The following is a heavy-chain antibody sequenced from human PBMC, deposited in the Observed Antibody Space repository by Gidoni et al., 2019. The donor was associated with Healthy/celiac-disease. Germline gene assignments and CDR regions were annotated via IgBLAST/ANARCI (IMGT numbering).Heavy chain of an antibody. V-gene: IGHV3-23*01. CDR3: AKDRIYSSSWYSLDAFDI. CDR2: ISGSGGST. J-gene: IGHJ3*02. CDR1: GFTFRSSA. D-gene: IGHD6-13*01. Sequence: EVQLLESGGGLVQPGGFLRLSCAASGFTFRSSAMSWVRQAPGKGLECVSAISGSGGSTYYADSVKGRFTIARDNSKNTLYLQMNSLRAEDTAVYYCAKDRIYSSSWYSLDAFDIWGQGTMVTVSS.